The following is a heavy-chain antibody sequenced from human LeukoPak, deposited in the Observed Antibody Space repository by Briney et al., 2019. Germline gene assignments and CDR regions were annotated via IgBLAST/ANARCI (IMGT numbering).Heavy chain of an antibody. Sequence: GGSLRPSCAASGFSFHSYAMTWVRQAPGKGLEWVSSLSGSGQSAHYADSVQGRFTISRDNSRNTLFLQMNSLRVEDTATYYCAKIIDYGALGAGDIWGQGTVVTVSS. J-gene: IGHJ3*02. CDR3: AKIIDYGALGAGDI. D-gene: IGHD4-17*01. CDR1: GFSFHSYA. CDR2: LSGSGQSA. V-gene: IGHV3-23*01.